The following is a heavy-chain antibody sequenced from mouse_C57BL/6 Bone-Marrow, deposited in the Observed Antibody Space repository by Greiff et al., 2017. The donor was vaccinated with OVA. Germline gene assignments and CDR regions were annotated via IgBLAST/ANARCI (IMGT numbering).Heavy chain of an antibody. CDR3: ARHGTTVVARYFDV. D-gene: IGHD1-1*01. Sequence: DVQLVESGGDLVKPGGSLKLSCAASGFTFSSYGMSWVRQTPDKRLEWVATISSGGSYTYYPDSVKGRFTISRDNAKNTLYLQMSSLKSEDTAMYYCARHGTTVVARYFDVWGTGTTVTVSS. CDR1: GFTFSSYG. J-gene: IGHJ1*03. V-gene: IGHV5-6*01. CDR2: ISSGGSYT.